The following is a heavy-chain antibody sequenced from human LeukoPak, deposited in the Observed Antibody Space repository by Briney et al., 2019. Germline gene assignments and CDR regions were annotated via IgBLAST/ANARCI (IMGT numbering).Heavy chain of an antibody. V-gene: IGHV4-39*07. J-gene: IGHJ4*02. CDR2: IYYSGST. CDR3: ARDTPGIAAAGTKTCRWIDY. D-gene: IGHD6-13*01. Sequence: SGTLSLTCAVSGGSISSSSYYWGWIRQPPGKGLEGIVSIYYSGSTYYNPSLKSRVTISVDTSKNQFSLKLSSVTAADTAVYYCARDTPGIAAAGTKTCRWIDYWGQGTLVTVSS. CDR1: GGSISSSSYY.